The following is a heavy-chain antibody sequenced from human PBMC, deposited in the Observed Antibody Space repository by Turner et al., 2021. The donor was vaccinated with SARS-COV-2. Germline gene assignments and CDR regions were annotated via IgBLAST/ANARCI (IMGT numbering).Heavy chain of an antibody. CDR3: ATGYAYCGADCSIDY. CDR1: GYTLIELS. V-gene: IGHV1-24*01. J-gene: IGHJ4*02. Sequence: QVQLVQSEAEVKKPGASVKVSCKVSGYTLIELSMHWVRQAPGKGLEWMGGFDPEDGETIYAQKFQGRVTMTEDTSTDTAYMELSSLRSEDTAVYYCATGYAYCGADCSIDYWGQGTLVTVSS. D-gene: IGHD2-21*02. CDR2: FDPEDGET.